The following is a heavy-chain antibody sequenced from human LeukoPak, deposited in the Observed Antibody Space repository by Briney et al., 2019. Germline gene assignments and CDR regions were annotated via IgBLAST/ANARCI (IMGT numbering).Heavy chain of an antibody. CDR2: IYYSGTT. J-gene: IGHJ3*02. CDR1: GDSISSGSYY. V-gene: IGHV4-39*01. CDR3: VRHLGGNAFAI. D-gene: IGHD3-16*01. Sequence: PSETLSLTCTVSGDSISSGSYYWGWIRQPPGKGLEWIASIYYSGTTYYYPSLKSLSTISLDTSNNQFSLKLTSVTAADTAVYYCVRHLGGNAFAIWGQGTMVTVSS.